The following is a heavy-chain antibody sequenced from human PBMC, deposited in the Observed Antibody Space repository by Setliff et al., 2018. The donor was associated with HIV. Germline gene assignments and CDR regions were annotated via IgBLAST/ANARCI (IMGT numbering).Heavy chain of an antibody. V-gene: IGHV4-39*07. CDR2: VHNSGST. D-gene: IGHD2-2*01. Sequence: SETLSLTCTVSGDSIRSSVYYWGWIRQPPGKGLEWIGSVHNSGSTYYNPSVKSRVVISVDPSKNQFSLKLSAGTAADTAVYYCAKDQGCSRTSCYGNYYYGMDVWGQGTTVTVS. CDR1: GDSIRSSVYY. CDR3: AKDQGCSRTSCYGNYYYGMDV. J-gene: IGHJ6*02.